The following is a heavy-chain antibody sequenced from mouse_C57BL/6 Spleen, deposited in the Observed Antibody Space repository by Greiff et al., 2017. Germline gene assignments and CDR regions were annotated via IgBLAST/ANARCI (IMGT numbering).Heavy chain of an antibody. V-gene: IGHV1-18*01. D-gene: IGHD2-1*01. CDR3: ARYGKYPHYAMDY. CDR2: INPNNGGT. J-gene: IGHJ4*01. CDR1: GYTFTDYN. Sequence: VQLQQSGPELVKPGASVKIPCKASGYTFTDYNMDWVKQSHGKSLEWIGDINPNNGGTIYNQKFKGKATVTVDKSSSTAYMELRSLTSEDTAVYYCARYGKYPHYAMDYWGQGTSVTVSS.